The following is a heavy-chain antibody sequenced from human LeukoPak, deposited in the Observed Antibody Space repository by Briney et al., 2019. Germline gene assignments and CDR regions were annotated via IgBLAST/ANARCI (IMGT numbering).Heavy chain of an antibody. CDR1: GYTFTGYY. CDR2: INPNSGDT. CDR3: ARYNDYGEYGY. D-gene: IGHD4-17*01. Sequence: ASVKVSCKASGYTFTGYYMHWVRQAPGQGLEWMGWINPNSGDTDYAQNFQGRVTMTRDTSITTAYMELSRLRSDDTAVYYCARYNDYGEYGYWGQGTLVTVSS. V-gene: IGHV1-2*02. J-gene: IGHJ4*02.